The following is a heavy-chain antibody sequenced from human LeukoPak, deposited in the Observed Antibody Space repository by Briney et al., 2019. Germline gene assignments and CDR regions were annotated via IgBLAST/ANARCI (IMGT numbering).Heavy chain of an antibody. CDR2: ISGSGGGT. V-gene: IGHV3-23*01. CDR1: GFTFSGHA. Sequence: GRSLRLSCAASGFTFSGHAMSCVRQAPGKGLEWGSGISGSGGGTYHADSVKGRFTISRANSKNTLYLQMNSLRDEATAVNYCANAISDSSSWYYSVYWGQGTLVTVSA. D-gene: IGHD6-13*01. J-gene: IGHJ4*02. CDR3: ANAISDSSSWYYSVY.